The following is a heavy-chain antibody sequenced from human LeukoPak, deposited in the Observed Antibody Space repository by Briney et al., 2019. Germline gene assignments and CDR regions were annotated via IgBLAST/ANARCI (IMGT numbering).Heavy chain of an antibody. CDR1: GGTFSSYT. D-gene: IGHD6-13*01. CDR2: IIPNFGAP. J-gene: IGHJ5*02. CDR3: ARIYSSSWFLNWFDP. V-gene: IGHV1-69*06. Sequence: SVKVSCKASGGTFSSYTISWVRQAPGQGLEWMGGIIPNFGAPNYAQKFQGRVTITADKSTSTAYMELSSLRSEDTAVYYCARIYSSSWFLNWFDPWGQGTLVTVSS.